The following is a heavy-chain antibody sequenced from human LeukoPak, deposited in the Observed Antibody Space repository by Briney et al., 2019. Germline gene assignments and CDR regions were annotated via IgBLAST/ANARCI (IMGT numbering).Heavy chain of an antibody. D-gene: IGHD1-26*01. J-gene: IGHJ4*02. CDR3: ARERDDGSYFELGYYFDY. CDR2: IYYSGST. CDR1: GGSISSYY. V-gene: IGHV4-59*01. Sequence: SETLSLTCTVSGGSISSYYWSWIRQPPGKGLEWIGYIYYSGSTNYNPSLKSRVTISVDTSKNQFSLKLSSVTAADTAVYYCARERDDGSYFELGYYFDYWGQGTLVTVSS.